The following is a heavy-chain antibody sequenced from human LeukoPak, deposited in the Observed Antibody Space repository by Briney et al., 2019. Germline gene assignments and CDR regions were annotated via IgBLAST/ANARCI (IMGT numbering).Heavy chain of an antibody. V-gene: IGHV3-53*01. D-gene: IGHD3-22*01. CDR1: GFTFSSYS. CDR2: IYSGGST. Sequence: GGSLRLSRAASGFTFSSYSMNWVRQAPGKGLEWVSVIYSGGSTYYADSVKGRFTISRDNSKNTLYLQMNSLRAEDTAVYYCARAERYYDSSGYPAEYFQHWGQGTLVTVSS. CDR3: ARAERYYDSSGYPAEYFQH. J-gene: IGHJ1*01.